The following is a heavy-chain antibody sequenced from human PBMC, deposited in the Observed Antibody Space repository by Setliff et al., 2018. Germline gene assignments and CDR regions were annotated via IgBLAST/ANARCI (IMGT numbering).Heavy chain of an antibody. J-gene: IGHJ4*02. CDR2: IKQDGSEK. V-gene: IGHV3-7*01. D-gene: IGHD3-16*01. Sequence: PGGSLRLSCAASGFTFRRCWMSWVRQAPGKGLEWVANIKQDGSEKYYVDSVKGRFTISRDNAKNSLYLQMNSLRAEDTAVYYCARDGGEYWGQGTLVTVSS. CDR3: ARDGGEY. CDR1: GFTFRRCW.